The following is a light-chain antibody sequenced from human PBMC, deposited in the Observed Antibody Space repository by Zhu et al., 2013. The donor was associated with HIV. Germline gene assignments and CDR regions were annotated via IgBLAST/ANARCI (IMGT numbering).Light chain of an antibody. CDR2: WAS. J-gene: IGKJ2*03. V-gene: IGKV4-1*01. CDR3: QQCYTSPYS. Sequence: DTVMTQSPDSLAVSLGERATINCKSSQSVLYTSNNKNYLAWYQQKPGQPPKLLIYWASTRESGVPDRFSGSESGTDFTLTISSLQAEDVAVYYCQQCYTSPYSFGQGTKLEIK. CDR1: QSVLYTSNNKNY.